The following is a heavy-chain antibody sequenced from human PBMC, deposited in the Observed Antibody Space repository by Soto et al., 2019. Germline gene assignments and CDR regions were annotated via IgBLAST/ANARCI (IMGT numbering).Heavy chain of an antibody. CDR1: GFSFTTYV. CDR3: ADGGEWSFNFVY. J-gene: IGHJ4*02. Sequence: GGSLRLSCAASGFSFTTYVMHWVRQAPGKGLEWVAVISHDGSYKYYGDAVKGRFTISRDTSKNAVYLEMNSLRPEDTAVYYCADGGEWSFNFVYWGQGTLVTVSS. CDR2: ISHDGSYK. V-gene: IGHV3-30*03. D-gene: IGHD3-3*01.